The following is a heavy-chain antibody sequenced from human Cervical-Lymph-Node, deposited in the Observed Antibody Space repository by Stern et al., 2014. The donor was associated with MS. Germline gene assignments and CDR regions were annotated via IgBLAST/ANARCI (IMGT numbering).Heavy chain of an antibody. CDR2: IWYDGSNK. J-gene: IGHJ2*01. Sequence: VQLVQSGGGVVQPGRSLRLSCAASGFTFSSYGMHWVRQAPGKGLEWVAVIWYDGSNKYYADSVKGRFTISRDNSKNTLYLQMNSLRAEDTAVYYCARDSRWEPRYFDLWGRGTLVTVSS. D-gene: IGHD1-26*01. CDR1: GFTFSSYG. V-gene: IGHV3-33*01. CDR3: ARDSRWEPRYFDL.